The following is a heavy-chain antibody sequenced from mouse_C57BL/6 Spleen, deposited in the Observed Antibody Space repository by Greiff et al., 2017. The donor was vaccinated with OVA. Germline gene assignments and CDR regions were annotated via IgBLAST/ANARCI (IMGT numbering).Heavy chain of an antibody. J-gene: IGHJ2*01. CDR2: INPSSGYT. D-gene: IGHD4-1*01. V-gene: IGHV1-7*01. CDR3: ARSNFFY. Sequence: QVQLQQSGAELAKPGASVKLSCKASGYTFTSYWMHWVKQRPGQGLEWIGYINPSSGYTKYNQKFKDKATLTAAKSSSTAYMQLSSLTYEDSAVYYCARSNFFYWGQGTTLTVSS. CDR1: GYTFTSYW.